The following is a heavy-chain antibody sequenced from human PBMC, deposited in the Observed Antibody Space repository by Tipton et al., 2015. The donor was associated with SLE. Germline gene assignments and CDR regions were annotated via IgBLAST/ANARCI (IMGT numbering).Heavy chain of an antibody. CDR2: IYYDGNS. CDR1: GGSITNDAYY. J-gene: IGHJ5*02. V-gene: IGHV4-31*03. D-gene: IGHD4-17*01. Sequence: TLSLTCTVSGGSITNDAYYWSWIRQSPGKGLEWIGYIYYDGNSHYNPSLKSRLSISVDTSKNQFSLKLSSVTAADTAVYYCARDGGGDYGFDPWGQGTLVTVFS. CDR3: ARDGGGDYGFDP.